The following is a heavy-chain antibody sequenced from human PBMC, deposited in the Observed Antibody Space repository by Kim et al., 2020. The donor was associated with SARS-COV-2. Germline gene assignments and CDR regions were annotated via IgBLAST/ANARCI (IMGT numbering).Heavy chain of an antibody. CDR3: ARGGDSSGYYHYFDY. J-gene: IGHJ4*02. CDR1: GFTFSSYS. V-gene: IGHV3-21*01. CDR2: ISSSSSYI. D-gene: IGHD3-22*01. Sequence: GGSLRLSCAASGFTFSSYSMNWVRQAPGKGLEWVSSISSSSSYIYYADSVKGRFTISRDNAKNSLYLQMNSLRAEDTAVYYCARGGDSSGYYHYFDYWGQGTLVTVSS.